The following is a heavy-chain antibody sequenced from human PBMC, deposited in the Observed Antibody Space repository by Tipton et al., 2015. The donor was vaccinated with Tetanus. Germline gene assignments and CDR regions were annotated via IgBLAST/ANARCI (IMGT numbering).Heavy chain of an antibody. CDR2: INSDGSST. Sequence: SLRLSCAASGFTFSSYWMHWVRQAPGKGLVWVSRINSDGSSTSYADSVKGRFTISRDNAKNTLYLQMNSLRAEDTAVYYCARVVHCSSTSCSPYYYYGMDVWGQGTTVTVSS. J-gene: IGHJ6*02. CDR1: GFTFSSYW. V-gene: IGHV3-74*01. D-gene: IGHD2-2*01. CDR3: ARVVHCSSTSCSPYYYYGMDV.